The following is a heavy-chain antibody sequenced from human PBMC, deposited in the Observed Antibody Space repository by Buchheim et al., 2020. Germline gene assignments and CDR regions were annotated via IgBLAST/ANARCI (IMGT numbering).Heavy chain of an antibody. V-gene: IGHV3-30*18. CDR3: AKVEGYSYGSMSYYYYGMDV. CDR1: GFTFSSYG. D-gene: IGHD5-18*01. J-gene: IGHJ6*02. CDR2: ISYDGSTK. Sequence: QVQLVESGGGVVQPGRSLRLSCAASGFTFSSYGMHWVRQAPGKGLEWVAVISYDGSTKYYADSVTGRFTISRDNSKNTLYLQMNSLRAEDTAVYYCAKVEGYSYGSMSYYYYGMDVWGQGTT.